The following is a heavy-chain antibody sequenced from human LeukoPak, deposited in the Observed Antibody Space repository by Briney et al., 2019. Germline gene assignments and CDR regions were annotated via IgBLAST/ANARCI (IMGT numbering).Heavy chain of an antibody. CDR1: GGTFSSYT. Sequence: SVKVSCKASGGTFSSYTISWVRQAPGQGLEWMGRNIPILGIANYAQKFQGRVTITADKSTSTAYMELSSLRSEDTAVYYCASVGCSSTSCHGEYYYYMDVWGKGTTVTVSS. V-gene: IGHV1-69*02. CDR3: ASVGCSSTSCHGEYYYYMDV. J-gene: IGHJ6*03. D-gene: IGHD2-2*01. CDR2: NIPILGIA.